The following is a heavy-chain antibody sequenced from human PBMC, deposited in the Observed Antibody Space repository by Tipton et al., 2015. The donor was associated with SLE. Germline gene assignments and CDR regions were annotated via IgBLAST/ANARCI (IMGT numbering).Heavy chain of an antibody. CDR3: ARDPPSTGWSSYWYFDL. Sequence: QLVQSGVEVKKPGESLKISCKGSGYSFTTYWIGWVRQMPGEGLEWMGIIYPGDSDTRYSPSFQGQVTISADKSISTAYLQWSSLKASDTAMYYCARDPPSTGWSSYWYFDLWCRGTLVTVSS. J-gene: IGHJ2*01. D-gene: IGHD2-8*02. CDR1: GYSFTTYW. CDR2: IYPGDSDT. V-gene: IGHV5-51*03.